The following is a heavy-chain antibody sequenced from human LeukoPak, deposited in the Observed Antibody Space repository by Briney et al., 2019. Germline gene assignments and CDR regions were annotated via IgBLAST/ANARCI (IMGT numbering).Heavy chain of an antibody. CDR2: IYCSGST. D-gene: IGHD5-12*01. CDR1: GGSISSGGYY. J-gene: IGHJ4*02. CDR3: ARGVDIVATTHFDY. Sequence: SQTLSLTCTVSGGSISSGGYYWSWIRQHPGKSLEWIGYIYCSGSTYYNPSLKSRVTISVDTSKNQFSLKLSSVTAADTAVYYCARGVDIVATTHFDYWGQGTLVTVSS. V-gene: IGHV4-31*03.